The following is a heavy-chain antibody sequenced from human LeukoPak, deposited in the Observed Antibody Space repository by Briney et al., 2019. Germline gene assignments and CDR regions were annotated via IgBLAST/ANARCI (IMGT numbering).Heavy chain of an antibody. J-gene: IGHJ1*01. Sequence: KPSETLSLTXTISSGSISSSSYYWGWIRQPPGKGLEWIADIYYSGSTYYNPSLKSRVSISIDTSNNHFSLRLSSVTAADTALYYCARRRYYDSTGYLDWGQGTLVTVSS. D-gene: IGHD3-22*01. CDR3: ARRRYYDSTGYLD. V-gene: IGHV4-39*02. CDR2: IYYSGST. CDR1: SGSISSSSYY.